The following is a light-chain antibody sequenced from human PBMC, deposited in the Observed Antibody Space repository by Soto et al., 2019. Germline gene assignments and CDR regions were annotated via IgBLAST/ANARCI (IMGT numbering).Light chain of an antibody. CDR3: QQYSDSPLT. V-gene: IGKV3-20*01. Sequence: EIVLTQSPGTLSLSPGERATLSCRASQTVRTNYLAWFQHKPGQAPRLLIYGASGRATGIPDRFSGSGSGTDFTLTINRLEPEDFAVYFCQQYSDSPLTFGGGTKVEIK. CDR2: GAS. CDR1: QTVRTNY. J-gene: IGKJ4*01.